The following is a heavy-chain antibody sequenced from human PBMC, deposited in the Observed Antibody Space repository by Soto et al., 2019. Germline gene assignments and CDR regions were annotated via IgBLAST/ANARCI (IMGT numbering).Heavy chain of an antibody. CDR3: SCGYYSYYFDY. D-gene: IGHD3-22*01. Sequence: GGSLRLSCAASGFVFSGYWMHWVRQTPGKGLVWVSRISSGGTSISYEDSVKGRFTISRDNAKNTLYLQMNSLRAEDTAVYYCSCGYYSYYFDYWGQGTLVTVSS. CDR1: GFVFSGYW. J-gene: IGHJ4*02. V-gene: IGHV3-74*01. CDR2: ISSGGTSI.